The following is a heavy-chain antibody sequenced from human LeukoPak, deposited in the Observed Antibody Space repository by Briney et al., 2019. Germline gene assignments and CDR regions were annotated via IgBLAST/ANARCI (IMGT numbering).Heavy chain of an antibody. CDR2: INHSGST. J-gene: IGHJ6*03. V-gene: IGHV4-34*01. CDR1: GGSFSGYY. Sequence: PSETLSLTCAVYGGSFSGYYWSWIRQPPGKGLEWIGEINHSGSTNYNPSLTSRVTISVETSKNQFSLKLSSVTAADTTVYCCARQNFYRYCRSTSCYRPYYYYYMDVWGKGTTVTIPS. CDR3: ARQNFYRYCRSTSCYRPYYYYYMDV. D-gene: IGHD2-2*01.